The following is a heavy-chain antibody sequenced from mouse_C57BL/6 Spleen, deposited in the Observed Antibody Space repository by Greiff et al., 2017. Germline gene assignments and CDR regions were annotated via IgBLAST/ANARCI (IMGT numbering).Heavy chain of an antibody. CDR3: ARGDGYDADGYYAMDY. V-gene: IGHV1-4*01. Sequence: QVQLQQSGAELARPCASVKMSCKASGYTFTSYTMHWVKQRPGQGLEWIGYINPSSGYTKYNQKFKDKATLTADKSSSTAYMQLSSLTSEDYAVYYCARGDGYDADGYYAMDYWGQGTSVTVSS. J-gene: IGHJ4*01. CDR1: GYTFTSYT. D-gene: IGHD2-2*01. CDR2: INPSSGYT.